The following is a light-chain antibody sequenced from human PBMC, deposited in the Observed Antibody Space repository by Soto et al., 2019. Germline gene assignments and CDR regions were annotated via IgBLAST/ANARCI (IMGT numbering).Light chain of an antibody. CDR1: SSDFGGYKF. CDR2: EVS. Sequence: QSVLTQPASVSGSPGQSITISCTGTSSDFGGYKFVSWYQQHPGKAPKLMIYEVSNRPSGVSSRFSGSKSGNTASLTISGLQAEDEADYYCGSYTGSIYVFGTGTKVTV. J-gene: IGLJ1*01. CDR3: GSYTGSIYV. V-gene: IGLV2-14*01.